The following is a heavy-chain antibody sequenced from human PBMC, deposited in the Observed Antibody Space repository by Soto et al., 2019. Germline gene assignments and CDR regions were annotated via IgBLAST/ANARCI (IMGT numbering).Heavy chain of an antibody. CDR1: GYTFTGYY. V-gene: IGHV1-2*04. CDR2: INPNSGGT. J-gene: IGHJ6*02. Sequence: ASVKFSCKASGYTFTGYYMHWVRQAPGQGLEWMGWINPNSGGTNYAQKFQGWVTMTRDTSISTAYMELSRLRSDDTAVYYCARTVYYYYGMDVWGQGTTVTVSS. CDR3: ARTVYYYYGMDV.